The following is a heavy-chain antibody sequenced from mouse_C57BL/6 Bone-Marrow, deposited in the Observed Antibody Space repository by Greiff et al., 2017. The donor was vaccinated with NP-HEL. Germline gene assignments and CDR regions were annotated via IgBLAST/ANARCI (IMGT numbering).Heavy chain of an antibody. CDR3: ARKFYYSKYVFAY. Sequence: QVQLQQSGAELARPGASVKLSCKASGYTFTSYGISWVKQRTGQGLEWIGEIYPRSGNTYYNEKFKGKATLTADKSSSTAYMELRSLTSEYSAVYFCARKFYYSKYVFAYWGQGTLVTVSA. D-gene: IGHD2-5*01. V-gene: IGHV1-81*01. J-gene: IGHJ3*01. CDR1: GYTFTSYG. CDR2: IYPRSGNT.